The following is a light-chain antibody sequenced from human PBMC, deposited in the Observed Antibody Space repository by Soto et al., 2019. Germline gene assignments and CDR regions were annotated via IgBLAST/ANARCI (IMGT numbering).Light chain of an antibody. CDR1: QSVSSSD. V-gene: IGKV3-20*01. Sequence: EIVLTQSPGTLSLSPGDRATLSCSASQSVSSSDLAWYQQKPGEAPRLLIYGASTIATGIADRFSGSGSGTDFTLPISRLEPEEYAVYYCQQYGGSHLYTFGQGTKLEIK. CDR2: GAS. CDR3: QQYGGSHLYT. J-gene: IGKJ2*01.